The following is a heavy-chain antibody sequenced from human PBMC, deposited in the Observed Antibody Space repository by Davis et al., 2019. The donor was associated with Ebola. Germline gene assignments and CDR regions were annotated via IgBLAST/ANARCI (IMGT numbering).Heavy chain of an antibody. CDR2: INHSGST. D-gene: IGHD5-18*01. V-gene: IGHV4-34*01. CDR3: ARGHSYGSMIYGLDV. J-gene: IGHJ6*02. CDR1: GGSFSGYY. Sequence: GSLRLSCAVYGGSFSGYYWSWIRQPPGKGLEWIGEINHSGSTNYNPSLKSRVTISVDTSKNQFSLKLSSVTAADTAVYYCARGHSYGSMIYGLDVWGQGTTVSVSS.